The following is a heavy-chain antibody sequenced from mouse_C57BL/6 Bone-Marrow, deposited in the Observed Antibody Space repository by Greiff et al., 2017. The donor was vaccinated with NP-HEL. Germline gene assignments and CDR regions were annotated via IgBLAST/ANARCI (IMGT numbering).Heavy chain of an antibody. Sequence: EVKLVESEGGLVQPGSSMKLSCTASGFTFSDYYMAWVRQVPEKGLEWVANINYDGSSTYYLDSLKSRFIISRDNAKNILYLQMSSLKSEDTATYYCARDRGTGGFDYWGQGTTLTVSS. CDR1: GFTFSDYY. CDR3: ARDRGTGGFDY. V-gene: IGHV5-16*01. D-gene: IGHD3-3*01. J-gene: IGHJ2*01. CDR2: INYDGSST.